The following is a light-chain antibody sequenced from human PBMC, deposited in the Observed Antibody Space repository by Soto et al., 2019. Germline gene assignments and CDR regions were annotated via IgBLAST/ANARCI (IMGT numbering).Light chain of an antibody. CDR3: SSYTSSVTRV. CDR1: SSDVGGYDT. Sequence: QSALTQPASVSASPGQSLTISCTGTSSDVGGYDTVSWYQQHPGKAPRLIIYEVTNRPSGVSYRFSASKSGNTASLTISGLQAEDEADYFCSSYTSSVTRVFGTGTKVTVL. CDR2: EVT. V-gene: IGLV2-14*01. J-gene: IGLJ1*01.